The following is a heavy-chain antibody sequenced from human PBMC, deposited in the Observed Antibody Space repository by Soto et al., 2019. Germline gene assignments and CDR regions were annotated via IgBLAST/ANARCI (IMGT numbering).Heavy chain of an antibody. CDR2: IWYDGGDK. V-gene: IGHV3-33*01. CDR1: GFTFSAYG. Sequence: QVQLVESGGGVVQPGRSPRLSCAASGFTFSAYGMHWVRQAPGKGLEWVALIWYDGGDKYYADSVKGRFTISRDNSKNTLYLQMNSLRAEDTAVYFCARDRDFDYFDYWGQGTLVTVSS. CDR3: ARDRDFDYFDY. J-gene: IGHJ4*02. D-gene: IGHD3-10*01.